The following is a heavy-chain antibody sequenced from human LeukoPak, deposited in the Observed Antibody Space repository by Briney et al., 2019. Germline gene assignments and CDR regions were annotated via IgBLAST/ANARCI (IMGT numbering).Heavy chain of an antibody. J-gene: IGHJ4*02. V-gene: IGHV4-34*01. Sequence: SETLSLTCAVYGGSFSGYYWSWIRQPPGKGLEWIGEINHSGSTNHNPSLKSRVTISVDTSKNQFSLKLSSVTAADTAVYYCARARAGSSPGFDYWGQGTLVTVSS. CDR2: INHSGST. D-gene: IGHD6-6*01. CDR1: GGSFSGYY. CDR3: ARARAGSSPGFDY.